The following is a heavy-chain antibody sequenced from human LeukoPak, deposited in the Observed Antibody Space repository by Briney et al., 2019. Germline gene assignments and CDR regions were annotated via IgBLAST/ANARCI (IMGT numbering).Heavy chain of an antibody. CDR2: MYYSGST. J-gene: IGHJ5*02. D-gene: IGHD3-22*01. Sequence: SETLSLTCTVSGGSISSGDYYWSWIRQPPGKGLEWIAYMYYSGSTYYNPSLKSRVTVSADTSKNQLSLKLSSVTAADTAVYYCTRPYYYDSRIDPWGQGILVTVSS. V-gene: IGHV4-30-4*01. CDR3: TRPYYYDSRIDP. CDR1: GGSISSGDYY.